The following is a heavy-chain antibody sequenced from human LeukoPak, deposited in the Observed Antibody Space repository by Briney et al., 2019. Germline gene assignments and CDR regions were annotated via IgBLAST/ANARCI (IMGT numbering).Heavy chain of an antibody. CDR2: IWYDGSNK. V-gene: IGHV3-33*01. J-gene: IGHJ4*02. CDR1: GFIFSSYG. D-gene: IGHD3-22*01. Sequence: GRSLRLSCAASGFIFSSYGMHWVRQAPGKGLEWVAVIWYDGSNKYYADSVKGRFTISRGNSKNTLYLQMNSLRAEDTAVYYCARDQDRGGGRITMIYWGQGTLVTVSS. CDR3: ARDQDRGGGRITMIY.